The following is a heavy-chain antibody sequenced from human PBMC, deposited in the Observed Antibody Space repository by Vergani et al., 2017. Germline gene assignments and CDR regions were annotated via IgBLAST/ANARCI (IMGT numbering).Heavy chain of an antibody. Sequence: VQLVASGGGMVQPGGSLRLSCAGSGFTFRNFAMTWVRQAPGEGLEWVSGISGSGGFTYYADSVKGRFTISRDNSKNTMFLQMNNLRAEDTAVYYCAKDNVPGYYDSSGYCDYWGQGTLVTVSS. CDR1: GFTFRNFA. CDR3: AKDNVPGYYDSSGYCDY. CDR2: ISGSGGFT. J-gene: IGHJ4*02. D-gene: IGHD3-22*01. V-gene: IGHV3-23*04.